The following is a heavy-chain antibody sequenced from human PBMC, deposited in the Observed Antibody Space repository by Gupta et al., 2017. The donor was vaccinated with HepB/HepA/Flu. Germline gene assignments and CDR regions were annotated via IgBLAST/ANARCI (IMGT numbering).Heavy chain of an antibody. J-gene: IGHJ4*02. CDR3: ARLVGASGLPPYYFDY. CDR2: INPSSNYI. CDR1: GFTFISYS. Sequence: EVQLVESGGGLVKPGGSLRLSCAASGFTFISYSINWVRQAPGKGLEWVSSINPSSNYIYYADSVKGRFTISRDNAKNSVYLQMNSLRAEDTAVCYCARLVGASGLPPYYFDYWGQGTPVTVSS. V-gene: IGHV3-21*02. D-gene: IGHD1-26*01.